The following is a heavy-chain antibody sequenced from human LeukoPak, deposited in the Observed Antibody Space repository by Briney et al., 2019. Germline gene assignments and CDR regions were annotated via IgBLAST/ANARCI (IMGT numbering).Heavy chain of an antibody. CDR3: ARGQLRGSETALFD. CDR1: GGTFSSYA. V-gene: IGHV1-69*04. Sequence: SVKVSCKASGGTFSSYAISWVRQAPGQGLEWMGRIIPILGIANYAQKFQGRVTITADKSTSTAYMELSSLRSEDTAVYYCARGQLRGSETALFDWGQGTLVTVSS. CDR2: IIPILGIA. J-gene: IGHJ4*02. D-gene: IGHD2-21*01.